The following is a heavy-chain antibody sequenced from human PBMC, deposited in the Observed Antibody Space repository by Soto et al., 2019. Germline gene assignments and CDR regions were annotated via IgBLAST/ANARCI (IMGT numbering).Heavy chain of an antibody. CDR1: GGSISSYY. V-gene: IGHV4-59*01. CDR3: ARAQYYDFWSGYYLFDY. Sequence: SETLSLTCTVSGGSISSYYWSWIRQPPGKGLEWIGYIYYSGSTNYNPSLKSRVTISVDTSKNQFSLKLSSVTAADTAVYYCARAQYYDFWSGYYLFDYWGQGTLVTVSS. J-gene: IGHJ4*02. CDR2: IYYSGST. D-gene: IGHD3-3*01.